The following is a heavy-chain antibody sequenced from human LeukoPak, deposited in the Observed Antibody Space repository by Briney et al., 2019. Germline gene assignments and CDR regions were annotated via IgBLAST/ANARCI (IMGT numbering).Heavy chain of an antibody. Sequence: PGGSLRLSCAASGFTFSSYSMNWVRQAPGKGLEWVSSISSSSSYIYYADSVKGRFTISRDNAKNSLYLQMNSLRAEDTAVYYCARDRVDYYDSSGYSDGMDVWGQGTTVTVSS. D-gene: IGHD3-22*01. V-gene: IGHV3-21*01. CDR2: ISSSSSYI. CDR3: ARDRVDYYDSSGYSDGMDV. J-gene: IGHJ6*02. CDR1: GFTFSSYS.